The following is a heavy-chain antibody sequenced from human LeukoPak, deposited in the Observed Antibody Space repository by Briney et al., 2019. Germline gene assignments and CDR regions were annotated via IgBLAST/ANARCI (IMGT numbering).Heavy chain of an antibody. J-gene: IGHJ3*02. CDR1: GFTFSSYS. Sequence: PGGSLRLSCAASGFTFSSYSMNWVRQAPGKGLEWVSSISSSSSYIYYADSVKGRFTISRDNAKNSLYLQMNSLRAEGTAVYYCARALIPYYDSSDDAFDIWGQGTMVTVSS. CDR3: ARALIPYYDSSDDAFDI. V-gene: IGHV3-21*01. CDR2: ISSSSSYI. D-gene: IGHD3-22*01.